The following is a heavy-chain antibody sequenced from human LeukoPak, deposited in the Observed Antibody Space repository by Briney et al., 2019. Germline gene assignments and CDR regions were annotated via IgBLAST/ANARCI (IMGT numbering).Heavy chain of an antibody. D-gene: IGHD1-26*01. CDR3: ARDRLTSGSYFFDY. CDR1: AFTLSDYS. CDR2: ISGRSSTI. V-gene: IGHV3-48*01. Sequence: GGSLRLSCAASAFTLSDYSMNWVRQAPGKGLEWISYISGRSSTIYYADSVRGRFTISRDNAKNSMYLQMNSLRAEDTAVYYFARDRLTSGSYFFDYWGQGTLVTVSS. J-gene: IGHJ4*02.